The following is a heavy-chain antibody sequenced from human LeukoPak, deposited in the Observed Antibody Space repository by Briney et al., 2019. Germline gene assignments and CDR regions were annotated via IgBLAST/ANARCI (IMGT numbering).Heavy chain of an antibody. J-gene: IGHJ3*02. CDR2: ISTYTGNT. V-gene: IGHV1-18*04. D-gene: IGHD3-22*01. CDR1: GYTFTGYY. Sequence: ASVKVSRKASGYTFTGYYMHWVRQAPGQGLEWMGWISTYTGNTSYPQKLQGRVTMTTDTSTSTSYMELRSLRSDDTAVYYCARDRPDYYDSSGCYYNDAFDIWGQGTMVTVSS. CDR3: ARDRPDYYDSSGCYYNDAFDI.